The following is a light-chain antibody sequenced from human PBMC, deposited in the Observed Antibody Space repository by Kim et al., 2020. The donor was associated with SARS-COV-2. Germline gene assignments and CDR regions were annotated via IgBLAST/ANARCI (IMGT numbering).Light chain of an antibody. J-gene: IGLJ2*01. Sequence: GKTARITCGGNNIGSKSVHWYQQKPGQAPVLVIYYDSDRPSGIPERFSGSNSGNTATLTISRVEAGDEADYYCQVWDSSSDLSHVVFGGGTQLTVL. V-gene: IGLV3-21*04. CDR2: YDS. CDR1: NIGSKS. CDR3: QVWDSSSDLSHVV.